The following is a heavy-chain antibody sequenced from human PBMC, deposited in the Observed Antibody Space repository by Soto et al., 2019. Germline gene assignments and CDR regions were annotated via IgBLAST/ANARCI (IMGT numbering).Heavy chain of an antibody. D-gene: IGHD5-18*01. V-gene: IGHV3-21*01. J-gene: IGHJ4*02. CDR3: ARDQPGYSYGYGLGY. Sequence: EVQLVESGGGLVKPGGSLRLSCAASGFTFSSYSMNWVRQAPGKGLEWVSSISSISSYIYYADSVKGRVTIARDNAKNSLYLQLNSLREEDTAVYYCARDQPGYSYGYGLGYWGQGTLVTVSS. CDR1: GFTFSSYS. CDR2: ISSISSYI.